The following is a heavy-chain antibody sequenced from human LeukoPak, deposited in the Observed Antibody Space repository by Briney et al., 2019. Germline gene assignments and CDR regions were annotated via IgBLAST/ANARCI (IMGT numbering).Heavy chain of an antibody. CDR3: ARHLGSSWYEGLDF. Sequence: SETLSLTCTVSGGSISSSRYYWGRIRQPPGKGRVWNGSIYYSGSTYYNPYLKSRVTISVDTSNNQFYLKLSSVTAADTGVYYCARHLGSSWYEGLDFWGQGTLVTVSS. CDR2: IYYSGST. V-gene: IGHV4-39*01. D-gene: IGHD6-13*01. J-gene: IGHJ4*02. CDR1: GGSISSSRYY.